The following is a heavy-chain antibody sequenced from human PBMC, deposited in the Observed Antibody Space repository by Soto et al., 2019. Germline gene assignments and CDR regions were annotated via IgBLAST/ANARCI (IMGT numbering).Heavy chain of an antibody. V-gene: IGHV1-8*01. Sequence: ASVKVSCKASGYTFTSYDINWVRQATGQGLEWMGWMNPNSGNTGYAQKFQGRVTMTRNTSISTAYMELSSLRSEDTAVYYCARAGDYSYYYGMDVWGQGTTVTVSS. CDR3: ARAGDYSYYYGMDV. CDR1: GYTFTSYD. CDR2: MNPNSGNT. D-gene: IGHD4-4*01. J-gene: IGHJ6*02.